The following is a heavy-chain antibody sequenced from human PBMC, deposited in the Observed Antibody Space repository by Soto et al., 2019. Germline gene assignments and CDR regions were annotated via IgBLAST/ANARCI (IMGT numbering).Heavy chain of an antibody. CDR3: AKDHGPYGDGLDY. J-gene: IGHJ4*02. Sequence: PGGSLRLSCAASGFTFNSYAMSWVRQAPGKGLEWVSAISSRGGRTHYADSVKGRFTISRDNSKNTLYLQVNSLRAEDTAVYYCAKDHGPYGDGLDYWGQGTLVTAPQ. V-gene: IGHV3-23*01. CDR1: GFTFNSYA. D-gene: IGHD4-17*01. CDR2: ISSRGGRT.